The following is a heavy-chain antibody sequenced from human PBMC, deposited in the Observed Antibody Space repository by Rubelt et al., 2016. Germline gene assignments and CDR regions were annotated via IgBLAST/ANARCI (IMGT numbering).Heavy chain of an antibody. CDR1: GASISSYS. D-gene: IGHD2-15*01. CDR2: ILYSGTT. CDR3: ARREDCSGGGCVSWFDP. Sequence: QVQLQESGPGLVKPSETLSLTCTVSGASISSYSWTWIRQPPGKRLEWIGYILYSGTTNYNPSLKSRINMSVDTSKNQFSLKLSPVAAAEAAVYYCARREDCSGGGCVSWFDPWGQGTLVTVSS. J-gene: IGHJ5*02. V-gene: IGHV4-59*08.